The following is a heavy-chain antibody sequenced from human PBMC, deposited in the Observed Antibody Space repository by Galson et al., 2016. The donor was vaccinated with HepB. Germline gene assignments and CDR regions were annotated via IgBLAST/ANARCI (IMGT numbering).Heavy chain of an antibody. CDR2: ISYDGNNK. Sequence: SLRLSCAASGFAFSTFAMHWVRQAPAKGLEWVSSISYDGNNKYYADSVKGRFTVSRDNSKNTLSLEMNSLSNADTAVYYCATYDAAIPHWGQGTLVTVSS. V-gene: IGHV3-30*04. J-gene: IGHJ4*02. CDR3: ATYDAAIPH. D-gene: IGHD3-16*01. CDR1: GFAFSTFA.